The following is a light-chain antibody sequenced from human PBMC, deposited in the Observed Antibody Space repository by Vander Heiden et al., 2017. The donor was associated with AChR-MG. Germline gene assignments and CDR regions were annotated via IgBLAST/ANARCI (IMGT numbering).Light chain of an antibody. V-gene: IGLV10-54*04. CDR1: SNNVGYQG. CDR2: RNN. CDR3: SAWDNTLSAWE. J-gene: IGLJ3*02. Sequence: QAGLTQPPSVSKGLRQTATLTCTGNSNNVGYQGATWLQQHQGHPPKLLSYRNNNRPSGISERFSASRSGNTASLTITGLQPEDEADYYCSAWDNTLSAWEFGGGTKLTVL.